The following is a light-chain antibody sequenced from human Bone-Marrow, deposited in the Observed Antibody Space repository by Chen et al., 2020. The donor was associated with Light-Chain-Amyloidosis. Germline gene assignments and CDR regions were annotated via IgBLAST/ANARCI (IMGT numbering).Light chain of an antibody. V-gene: IGLV2-23*02. CDR3: CSYEGDGTFV. J-gene: IGLJ2*01. Sequence: QSDRAQPASVSGSPGQSVTISCTGHSIGTFNLVSWYQPSPGNAPKLIIYEDYRRPSEVSDRFSGTTSGSTATLAISGLRTDDEADYHCCSYEGDGTFVFGGVTKLTVL. CDR2: EDY. CDR1: SIGTFNL.